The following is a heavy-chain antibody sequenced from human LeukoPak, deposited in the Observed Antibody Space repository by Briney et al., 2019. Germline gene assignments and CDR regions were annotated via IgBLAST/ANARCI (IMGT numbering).Heavy chain of an antibody. Sequence: GGTLRLSCAASGFTFSSYWMHWVRQAPGKGLVWVSRINSDGSRSSYADSVKGRFTISRDNAKNTLYLQMNSLRAEDTAVYYCARGAHIVVVPAATDYWGQGTLVTVSS. V-gene: IGHV3-74*01. CDR3: ARGAHIVVVPAATDY. CDR1: GFTFSSYW. CDR2: INSDGSRS. J-gene: IGHJ4*02. D-gene: IGHD2-2*01.